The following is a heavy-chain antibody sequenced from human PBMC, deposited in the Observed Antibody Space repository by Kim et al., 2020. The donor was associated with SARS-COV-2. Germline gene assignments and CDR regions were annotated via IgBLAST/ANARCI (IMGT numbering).Heavy chain of an antibody. V-gene: IGHV1-69*04. CDR1: GGTFSSYA. CDR3: ASGFWAKGYYYYYYMDV. D-gene: IGHD3-10*01. Sequence: SVKVSCKASGGTFSSYAISWVRQAPGQGLEWMGRIIPILGIANYAQKFQGRVTITADKSTSTAYMELSSLRSEDTAVYYCASGFWAKGYYYYYYMDVWGKGTTVTVSS. J-gene: IGHJ6*03. CDR2: IIPILGIA.